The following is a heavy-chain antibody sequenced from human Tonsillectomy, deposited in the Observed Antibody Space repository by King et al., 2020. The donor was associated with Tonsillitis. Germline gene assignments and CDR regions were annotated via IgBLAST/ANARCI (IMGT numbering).Heavy chain of an antibody. D-gene: IGHD2-15*01. J-gene: IGHJ4*02. CDR3: ARSVSGSFDY. CDR2: MDYSGTF. V-gene: IGHV4-39*01. Sequence: QLQESGPGVVKPSETLSLTCTVSGGSISSSDHYWAWIRQPPGKGLEWIGYMDYSGTFFYNPSLKIRIPISGGTSENRFSLKLSSVTAADAAVYFCARSVSGSFDYWGQGALVTVSS. CDR1: GGSISSSDHY.